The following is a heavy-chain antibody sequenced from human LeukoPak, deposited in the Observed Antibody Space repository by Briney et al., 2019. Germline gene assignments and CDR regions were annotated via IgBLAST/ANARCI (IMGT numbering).Heavy chain of an antibody. CDR3: VKDREYSGYDSSGAFDS. V-gene: IGHV3-9*01. Sequence: GGSLRLSCAASGFTFDDYAMHWARQAPGKGLEWVSGITWNSGPIGYADSVKGRFTITRDNAKSSLYLQMNSLRPEDTALYFCVKDREYSGYDSSGAFDSCGQGTMVTVSS. J-gene: IGHJ3*02. CDR2: ITWNSGPI. CDR1: GFTFDDYA. D-gene: IGHD5-12*01.